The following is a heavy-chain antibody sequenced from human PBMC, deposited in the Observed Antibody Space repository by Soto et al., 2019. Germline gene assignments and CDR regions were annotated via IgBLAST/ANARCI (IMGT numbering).Heavy chain of an antibody. CDR3: ARDATPLYSSSWLGEDY. CDR2: IIPIFGTA. D-gene: IGHD6-13*01. J-gene: IGHJ4*02. V-gene: IGHV1-69*12. Sequence: QVQLVQSGAEVKKPGSSVKVSCKASGGTFSSYAISWVRQAPGQGLEWMGGIIPIFGTANYAQKFQGRVTITADESTSTAYMELSSLRSEDTAVYHCARDATPLYSSSWLGEDYWGQGTLVTVSS. CDR1: GGTFSSYA.